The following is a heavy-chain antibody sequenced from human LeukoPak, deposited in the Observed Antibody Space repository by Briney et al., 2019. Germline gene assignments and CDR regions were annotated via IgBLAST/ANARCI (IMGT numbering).Heavy chain of an antibody. Sequence: SQTLSLTCTVSGGSISSGGYYWSWIRQHPGKGLEWIGYIYYSGSTYYNPSLKSRVAISVDTSKNQFSLKLSSVTAADTAVYYCVTTYYYDSTGQDAFDIWGQGTMVTVSS. J-gene: IGHJ3*02. CDR3: VTTYYYDSTGQDAFDI. D-gene: IGHD3-22*01. V-gene: IGHV4-31*03. CDR1: GGSISSGGYY. CDR2: IYYSGST.